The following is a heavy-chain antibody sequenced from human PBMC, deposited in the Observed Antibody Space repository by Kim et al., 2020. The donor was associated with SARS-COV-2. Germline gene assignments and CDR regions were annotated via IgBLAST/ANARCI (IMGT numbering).Heavy chain of an antibody. D-gene: IGHD6-19*01. J-gene: IGHJ5*02. CDR2: ISAYNGNT. V-gene: IGHV1-18*01. CDR3: ARDRRSIAVAGTGEDWSDP. Sequence: ASVKVSCKASGYTFTSYGISWVRQAPGQGLEWMGWISAYNGNTNYAQKLQGRVTMTTDTSTSTAYMELRSLRSDDTAVYYCARDRRSIAVAGTGEDWSDPWGQGTLVTVSS. CDR1: GYTFTSYG.